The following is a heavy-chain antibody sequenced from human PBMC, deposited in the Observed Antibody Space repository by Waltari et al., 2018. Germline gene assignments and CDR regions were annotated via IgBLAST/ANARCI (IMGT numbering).Heavy chain of an antibody. D-gene: IGHD1-7*01. CDR2: IYHSGST. V-gene: IGHV4-38-2*01. J-gene: IGHJ4*02. CDR3: ARGIEWNYLSD. Sequence: QVQLQESGPGLVKPSETLSLTCAVSGYSISSGYYWGWIRQPPGKGLEWIGSIYHSGSTYYNPSLKSRVTISVDTSKNQFSLKLSSVTAADTAVYYCARGIEWNYLSDWGQGPLVTVSS. CDR1: GYSISSGYY.